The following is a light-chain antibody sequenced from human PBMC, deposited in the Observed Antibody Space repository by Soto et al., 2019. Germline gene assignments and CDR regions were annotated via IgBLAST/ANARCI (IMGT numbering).Light chain of an antibody. Sequence: QSALTQPASVSGSPGQSITISCTGTNSDIGSYNLVSWFQQHPGNVPNVMIYEGTKRPSGVADRFSGSKSDNTASLTISGLQAGDEGDYYCCSFSGDYMFVFGGGTKLTVL. V-gene: IGLV2-23*01. CDR2: EGT. CDR1: NSDIGSYNL. CDR3: CSFSGDYMFV. J-gene: IGLJ2*01.